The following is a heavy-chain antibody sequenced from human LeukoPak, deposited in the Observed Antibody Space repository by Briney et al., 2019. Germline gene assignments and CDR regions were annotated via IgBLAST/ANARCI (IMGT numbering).Heavy chain of an antibody. Sequence: GASVKVSCKASGYTFTSYDINWVRQATEQGLEWMGWMNPNSGNTGYAQKFQGRVTITRNTSISTAYMELSSLRSEDTAVYYCARGRKVRGAPNWFDPWGQGTLVTVSS. CDR1: GYTFTSYD. V-gene: IGHV1-8*03. CDR3: ARGRKVRGAPNWFDP. CDR2: MNPNSGNT. J-gene: IGHJ5*02. D-gene: IGHD3-10*01.